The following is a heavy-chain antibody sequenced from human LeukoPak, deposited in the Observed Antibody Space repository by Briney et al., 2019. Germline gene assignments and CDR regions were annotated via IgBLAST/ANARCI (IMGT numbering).Heavy chain of an antibody. D-gene: IGHD3-10*01. CDR2: IYSGGST. J-gene: IGHJ1*01. Sequence: PGGSLRLSCAASGFTVSSNYMSWVRQAPGKGLEWVSVIYSGGSTYYADSVKGRFTISRDNSKNTLYLPMNSLRAEDTAVYYCAKYYYGSEPGIEYFQHWGQGTLVTVSS. CDR1: GFTVSSNY. V-gene: IGHV3-66*01. CDR3: AKYYYGSEPGIEYFQH.